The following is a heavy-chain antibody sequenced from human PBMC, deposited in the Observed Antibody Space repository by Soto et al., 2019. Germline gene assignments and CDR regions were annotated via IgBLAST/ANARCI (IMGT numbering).Heavy chain of an antibody. CDR3: ARSRRKQLAPDY. CDR1: GGSISSYY. J-gene: IGHJ4*02. CDR2: IYYSGST. V-gene: IGHV4-59*01. D-gene: IGHD6-6*01. Sequence: LSLTCTVSGGSISSYYWSWIRQPPGKGLEWIGYIYYSGSTNYNPSLKSRVTISVDTSKNQFSLKLSSVTAADTAVYYCARSRRKQLAPDYWGQGTLVTVSS.